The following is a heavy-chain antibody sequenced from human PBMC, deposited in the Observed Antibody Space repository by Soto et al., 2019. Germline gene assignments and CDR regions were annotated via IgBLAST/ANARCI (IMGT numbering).Heavy chain of an antibody. J-gene: IGHJ4*02. V-gene: IGHV3-23*01. CDR2: ISGSGGST. CDR3: AKDLSYYDFWSGYPSFDH. CDR1: GFTFSSYA. Sequence: PGGSLRLSCAASGFTFSSYAMSWVRQAPGKGLEWVSAISGSGGSTYYADSVKGRFTISRDNSKNTLYLQMNSLRAEDTAVYYCAKDLSYYDFWSGYPSFDHWGQGTLVTVS. D-gene: IGHD3-3*01.